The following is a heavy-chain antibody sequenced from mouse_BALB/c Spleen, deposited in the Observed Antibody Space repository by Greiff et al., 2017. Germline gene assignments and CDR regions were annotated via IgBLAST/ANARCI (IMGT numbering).Heavy chain of an antibody. CDR1: GFTFSSYG. J-gene: IGHJ3*01. V-gene: IGHV5-6-3*01. D-gene: IGHD2-3*01. Sequence: VMLVESGGGLVQPGGSLKLSCAASGFTFSSYGMSWVRQTPDKRLELVATINSNGGSTYYPDSVKGRFTISRDNAKNTLYLQMSSLKSEDTAMYYCARDGGEYDPWFAYWGQGTLVTVSA. CDR3: ARDGGEYDPWFAY. CDR2: INSNGGST.